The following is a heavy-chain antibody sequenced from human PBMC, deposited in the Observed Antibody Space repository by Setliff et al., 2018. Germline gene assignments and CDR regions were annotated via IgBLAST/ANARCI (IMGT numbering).Heavy chain of an antibody. Sequence: ASVKVSCKTSGYTFTNFGINWVRQAPGQGLEWMGIINPSGGLTRYAQKFQGRVTMTRDTSTSTVYMEVSSLRSEDTAVYYCARKGWGDYWGQGSLVTVSS. J-gene: IGHJ4*02. D-gene: IGHD1-26*01. CDR1: GYTFTNFG. CDR2: INPSGGLT. CDR3: ARKGWGDY. V-gene: IGHV1-46*01.